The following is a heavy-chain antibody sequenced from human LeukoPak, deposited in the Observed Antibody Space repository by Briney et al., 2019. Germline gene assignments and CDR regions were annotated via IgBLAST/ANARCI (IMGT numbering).Heavy chain of an antibody. J-gene: IGHJ4*02. CDR2: ISSSSSYT. V-gene: IGHV3-11*06. D-gene: IGHD3-16*01. Sequence: GGSLRLSCAASGFTFSDYYMSWIRQAPGKGLEWVSYISSSSSYTNYADSVKGRFTISRDNAKNSLYLQMNSLRAEDTAVYYCARDSGVMTARPYCFDYWGQGTLVTVSS. CDR3: ARDSGVMTARPYCFDY. CDR1: GFTFSDYY.